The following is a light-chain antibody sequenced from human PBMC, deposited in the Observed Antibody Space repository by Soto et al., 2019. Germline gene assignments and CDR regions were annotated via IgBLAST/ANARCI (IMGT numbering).Light chain of an antibody. CDR2: DVS. Sequence: ETVLTQSPATLSVSPGERVTLSCRASETVSTNLAWYQQRPGQAPRLLIYDVSTGATGIPARFSGSGSGTEFTLTISSLQSEDFAVYYCQQYNNWPLTFGGGTKVDIK. V-gene: IGKV3-15*01. CDR1: ETVSTN. CDR3: QQYNNWPLT. J-gene: IGKJ4*01.